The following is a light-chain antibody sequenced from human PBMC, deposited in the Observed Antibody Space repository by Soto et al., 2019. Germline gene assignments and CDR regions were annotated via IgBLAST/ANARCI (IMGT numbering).Light chain of an antibody. CDR2: GES. J-gene: IGKJ2*01. V-gene: IGKV3-20*01. CDR3: QQYGGSPYT. CDR1: QSVRSNY. Sequence: EIVLTQSPGTLSLSPGERATLSCRASQSVRSNYLAWYQQKPGQAPRLLIYGESSRATGIPDRFSGTESGTDFTLTISRLEPEDFAVYYCQQYGGSPYTFGQGTKLEMK.